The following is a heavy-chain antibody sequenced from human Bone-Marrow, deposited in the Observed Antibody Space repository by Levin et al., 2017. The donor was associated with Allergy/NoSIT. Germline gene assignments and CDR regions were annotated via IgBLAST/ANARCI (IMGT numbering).Heavy chain of an antibody. V-gene: IGHV3-33*01. CDR3: ARASPISGMDV. CDR1: GFTFSSYG. CDR2: IWYDGSNK. J-gene: IGHJ6*02. Sequence: GGSLRLSCAASGFTFSSYGMHWVRQAPGKGLEWVAVIWYDGSNKYYADSVKGRFTISRDNSKNTLYLQMNSLRAEDTAVYYCARASPISGMDVWGQGTTVTVSS.